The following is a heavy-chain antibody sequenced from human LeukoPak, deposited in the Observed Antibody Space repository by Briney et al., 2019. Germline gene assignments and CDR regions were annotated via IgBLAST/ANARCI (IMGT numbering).Heavy chain of an antibody. CDR2: MNPNSGNT. J-gene: IGHJ4*02. CDR3: ARGLDSSGWGDFDY. D-gene: IGHD6-19*01. CDR1: GYTFTSYD. Sequence: ASVKFSCKASGYTFTSYDINWVRQATGQGLEWMGWMNPNSGNTGYAQKFQGRVTMTRNTSISTAYMELSSLRSEDTAVYYCARGLDSSGWGDFDYWGQGTLVTVSS. V-gene: IGHV1-8*01.